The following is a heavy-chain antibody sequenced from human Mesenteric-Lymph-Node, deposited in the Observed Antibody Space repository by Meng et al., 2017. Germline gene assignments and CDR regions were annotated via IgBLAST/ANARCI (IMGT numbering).Heavy chain of an antibody. V-gene: IGHV3-33*01. CDR1: GFTFSSYG. J-gene: IGHJ4*02. CDR2: IWYDGSNK. Sequence: GESLKISCAASGFTFSSYGMHWVRQAPGKGLEWVAVIWYDGSNKYYADSVKGRFTISRDNSKNTLYLQMNSLRAEDTAVYYCARGVVAVADLLDYWGQGTLVTVSS. D-gene: IGHD6-19*01. CDR3: ARGVVAVADLLDY.